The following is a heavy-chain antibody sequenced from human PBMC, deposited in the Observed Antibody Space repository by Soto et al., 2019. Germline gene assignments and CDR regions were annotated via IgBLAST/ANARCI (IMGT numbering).Heavy chain of an antibody. CDR3: ARGAARTNYPPYYYYGMDV. CDR1: GYSFTSYW. CDR2: IYPGDSDT. J-gene: IGHJ6*02. V-gene: IGHV5-51*01. D-gene: IGHD6-6*01. Sequence: GESLKISCNGSGYSFTSYWIGWVRQMPGKGLEWMGIIYPGDSDTRYSPSFQGQVTISADKSISTAYLQWSSLKATDTAMYYCARGAARTNYPPYYYYGMDVWGQGATVTVS.